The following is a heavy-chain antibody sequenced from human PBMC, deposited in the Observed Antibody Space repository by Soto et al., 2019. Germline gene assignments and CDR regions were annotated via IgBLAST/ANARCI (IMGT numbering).Heavy chain of an antibody. D-gene: IGHD5-18*01. CDR3: ARGEGYSYGYYFDY. Sequence: QVQLQQWGAGLLKPSETLSLTCAVYGGSFSGYYWSWIRQPPGKGLEWIGYIYHSGSTYYNPSLKSRVTISVDRSKNQFSLKLSSVTAADTAVYYCARGEGYSYGYYFDYWGQGTLVTVSS. V-gene: IGHV4-34*01. CDR2: IYHSGST. CDR1: GGSFSGYY. J-gene: IGHJ4*02.